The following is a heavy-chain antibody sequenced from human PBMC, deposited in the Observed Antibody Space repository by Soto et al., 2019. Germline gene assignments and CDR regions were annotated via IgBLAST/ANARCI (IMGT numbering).Heavy chain of an antibody. J-gene: IGHJ6*02. D-gene: IGHD5-18*01. V-gene: IGHV1-2*02. CDR3: ARDWVDTAIQGHYYYYYGMDV. CDR2: INPNSGGT. Sequence: ASVKVSFKASGYPFTGYYMHLVRQAPGQGLEWIGWINPNSGGTNYAQKFQGRVTMTRDTSISTAYMELSRLRSDDTAVYYCARDWVDTAIQGHYYYYYGMDVWGQGTTVTVSS. CDR1: GYPFTGYY.